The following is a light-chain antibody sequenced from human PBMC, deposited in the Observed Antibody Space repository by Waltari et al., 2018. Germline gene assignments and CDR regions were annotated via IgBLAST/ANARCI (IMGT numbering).Light chain of an antibody. Sequence: QSALTQPASVSGSPGQSITISCTGTSSDVGGYNYVSWYQKHPGKAPKLMIYDVSNRPSGVSNRFSGSKSGNTASLTISGLQAEDEADYYCSSYTSSSTRGIFGGGTKLTVL. J-gene: IGLJ2*01. CDR3: SSYTSSSTRGI. V-gene: IGLV2-14*03. CDR2: DVS. CDR1: SSDVGGYNY.